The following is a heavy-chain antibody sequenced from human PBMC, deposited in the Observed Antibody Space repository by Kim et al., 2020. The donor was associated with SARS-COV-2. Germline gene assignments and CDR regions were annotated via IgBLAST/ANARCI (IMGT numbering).Heavy chain of an antibody. CDR2: ISSSSSYI. V-gene: IGHV3-21*01. D-gene: IGHD4-17*01. J-gene: IGHJ5*02. CDR1: GFTFSSYS. Sequence: GGSLRLSCAASGFTFSSYSMNWVRQAPGKGLEWVSSISSSSSYIYYADSVKGRFTISRDNAKNSLYLQMNSLRAEDTAVYYCARGRDYGDPWDWFDPWGQGTLVTVSS. CDR3: ARGRDYGDPWDWFDP.